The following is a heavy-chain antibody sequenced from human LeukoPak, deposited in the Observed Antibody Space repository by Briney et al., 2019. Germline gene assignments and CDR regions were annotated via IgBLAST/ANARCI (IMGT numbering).Heavy chain of an antibody. D-gene: IGHD3-22*01. CDR2: IIPIFGTA. CDR3: ARGHSHYDSSGYYYLYFDY. J-gene: IGHJ4*02. V-gene: IGHV1-69*13. Sequence: SVKVSCKASGGTFSSYAISWVRQAPGQGLEWMGGIIPIFGTANYAQKFQGRVTITADESTSTAYMELSSLRSEGTAVYYCARGHSHYDSSGYYYLYFDYWGQGTLVTVSS. CDR1: GGTFSSYA.